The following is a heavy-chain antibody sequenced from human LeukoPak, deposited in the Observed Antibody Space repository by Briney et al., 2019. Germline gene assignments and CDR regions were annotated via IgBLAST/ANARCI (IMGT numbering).Heavy chain of an antibody. CDR1: GFTFSSYG. CDR3: AKEGGIAVAVTFDY. V-gene: IGHV3-30*18. J-gene: IGHJ4*02. CDR2: ISYDGSNK. D-gene: IGHD6-19*01. Sequence: GGSLRLSCAASGFTFSSYGMHWVRQAPGKGLEWVAVISYDGSNKYYADSVKGRFTISRDNSKNTLYLQMNSLRAEDTAVYYGAKEGGIAVAVTFDYWAQETLVTVSS.